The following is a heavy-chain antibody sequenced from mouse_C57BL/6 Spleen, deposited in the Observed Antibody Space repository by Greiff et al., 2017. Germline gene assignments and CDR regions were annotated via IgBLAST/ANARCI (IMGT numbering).Heavy chain of an antibody. D-gene: IGHD5-5*01. CDR2: IDPSDSET. Sequence: QVQLQQPGAELVRPGSSVKLSCKASGYTFTSYWMHWVKQRPIQGLEWIGNIDPSDSETHYNQKFKDKATLTVDKSSSTAYMQLSSLTSEDSAVYYCARSYLYYAMDDGGQGTSGTVSS. CDR1: GYTFTSYW. J-gene: IGHJ4*01. V-gene: IGHV1-52*01. CDR3: ARSYLYYAMDD.